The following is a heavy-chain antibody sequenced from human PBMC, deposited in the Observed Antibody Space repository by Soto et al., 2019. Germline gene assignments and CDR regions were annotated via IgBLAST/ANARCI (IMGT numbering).Heavy chain of an antibody. CDR1: GGSIRNNY. Sequence: SETLSLTCTVSGGSIRNNYWSWIRQPPGKGLEWVGYIYYTGTSKYNPSLKSRVTISVDSSKNQFSLKLDSVTAADTAVYYCARLFSTTIAPLAFDYWGQGTLVTVSS. J-gene: IGHJ4*02. CDR2: IYYTGTS. D-gene: IGHD1-1*01. CDR3: ARLFSTTIAPLAFDY. V-gene: IGHV4-59*08.